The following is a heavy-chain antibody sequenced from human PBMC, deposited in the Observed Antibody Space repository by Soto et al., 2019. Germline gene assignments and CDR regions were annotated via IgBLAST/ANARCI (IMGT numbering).Heavy chain of an antibody. CDR1: GDSVSSNTAS. CDR2: TYFRSKWYN. Sequence: PSQTLSLTCAISGDSVSSNTASSNLIMQSPSRGLEWLGRTYFRSKWYNDYAVSVKSRIIINPDTSNNQFSLQLNSVTPEDTAVYFCAKGDNLGPKTGYAFDPWGQGIMVTVSS. D-gene: IGHD5-12*01. CDR3: AKGDNLGPKTGYAFDP. V-gene: IGHV6-1*01. J-gene: IGHJ5*02.